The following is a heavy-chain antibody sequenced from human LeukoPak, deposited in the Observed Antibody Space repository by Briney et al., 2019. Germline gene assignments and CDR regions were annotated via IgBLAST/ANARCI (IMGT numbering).Heavy chain of an antibody. D-gene: IGHD3-10*01. CDR3: ARGGRSSGSYFYFDY. Sequence: PSETLSLTCTVSGGSISSGSYYWSWIPQPAGKGLEWLGRIYTSGSTNYNPSLKSRVTILVDTSKNQFSLKLSSVTAADTAVYYCARGGRSSGSYFYFDYWGQGTLVTVSS. CDR1: GGSISSGSYY. CDR2: IYTSGST. V-gene: IGHV4-61*02. J-gene: IGHJ4*02.